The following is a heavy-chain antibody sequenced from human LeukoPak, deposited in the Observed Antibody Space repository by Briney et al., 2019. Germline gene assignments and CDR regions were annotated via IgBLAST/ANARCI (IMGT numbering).Heavy chain of an antibody. Sequence: SETLSLTCTVSGGSISSGDYYWGWIRQPPGKGLEWIGYIYYSGSTYYNPSLKSRVTISVDTSKNQFSLKLSSVTAADTAVYYCARQAYYYDSSGYSTLFDYWGQGTLVTVSS. CDR2: IYYSGST. V-gene: IGHV4-30-4*01. CDR3: ARQAYYYDSSGYSTLFDY. D-gene: IGHD3-22*01. J-gene: IGHJ4*02. CDR1: GGSISSGDYY.